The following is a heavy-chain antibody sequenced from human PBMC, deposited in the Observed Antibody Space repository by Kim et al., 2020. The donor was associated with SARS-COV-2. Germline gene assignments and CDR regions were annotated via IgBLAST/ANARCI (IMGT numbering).Heavy chain of an antibody. Sequence: SETPSLTCTVSGSSISSGYYWGWIRQPPGQGLEWIGSIYHSGSTYYNPSLKSRVTISVDTSKNQFSLKLSSVTAADTAVYYCARALYGDYTQVDWFDPWGQGTLVTVSS. CDR3: ARALYGDYTQVDWFDP. J-gene: IGHJ5*02. V-gene: IGHV4-38-2*02. CDR2: IYHSGST. D-gene: IGHD4-17*01. CDR1: GSSISSGYY.